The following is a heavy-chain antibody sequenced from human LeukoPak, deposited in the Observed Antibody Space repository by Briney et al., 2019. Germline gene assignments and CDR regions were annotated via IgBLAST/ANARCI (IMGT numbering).Heavy chain of an antibody. J-gene: IGHJ6*03. CDR3: AKSALAGTTYYYYMDV. CDR2: IWYDGSNK. CDR1: GFTFSSYG. V-gene: IGHV3-33*06. Sequence: GRSLRLSCAASGFTFSSYGMHWVRQAPGKGLEWVAVIWYDGSNKYYADSVEGRFTISRDNSKNTLYLQMNSLRAEDTAVYYCAKSALAGTTYYYYMDVWGKGTTVTVSS. D-gene: IGHD1-7*01.